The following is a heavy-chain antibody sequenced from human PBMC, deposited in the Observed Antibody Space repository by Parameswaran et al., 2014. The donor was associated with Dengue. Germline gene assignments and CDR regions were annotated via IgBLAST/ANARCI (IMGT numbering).Heavy chain of an antibody. CDR3: ARSPVVHDILTGYSSPGYGMDV. D-gene: IGHD3-9*01. Sequence: RWIRQPPGKGLEWIGYIYHSGSTYYNPSLKSRVTISVDRSKNQFSLKLSSVTAADTAVYYCARSPVVHDILTGYSSPGYGMDVWGQGTTVTVSS. V-gene: IGHV4-30-2*01. J-gene: IGHJ6*02. CDR2: IYHSGST.